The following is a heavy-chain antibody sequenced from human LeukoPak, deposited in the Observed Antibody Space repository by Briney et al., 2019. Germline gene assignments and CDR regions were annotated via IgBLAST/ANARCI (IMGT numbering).Heavy chain of an antibody. CDR3: VRSVTTLSDFHN. Sequence: GGSLRLSCLDCEFTLSSYIMHWVPQAPGKGLEYLSAISNNGGSTYYADSVKGRFTISRDNSKNTLYLQMNSLRPEDTAVYYCVRSVTTLSDFHNWGQGTLVTVSS. J-gene: IGHJ4*02. CDR2: ISNNGGST. D-gene: IGHD4-17*01. CDR1: EFTLSSYI. V-gene: IGHV3-64D*09.